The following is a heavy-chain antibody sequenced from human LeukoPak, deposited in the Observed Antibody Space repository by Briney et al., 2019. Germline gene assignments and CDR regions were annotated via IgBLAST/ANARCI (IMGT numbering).Heavy chain of an antibody. D-gene: IGHD4/OR15-4a*01. V-gene: IGHV4-39*01. CDR2: IYYSGSI. CDR3: ARHQRGDYQLRPQDY. J-gene: IGHJ4*02. CDR1: GGSISSSSYY. Sequence: SETLSLTCTVSGGSISSSSYYWVWIRPPPGKGLEWIGSIYYSGSIYYNPSLKSRVTLSVDTSKNPFSLKLSSVTAADTAVYYCARHQRGDYQLRPQDYWGQGALVTVSS.